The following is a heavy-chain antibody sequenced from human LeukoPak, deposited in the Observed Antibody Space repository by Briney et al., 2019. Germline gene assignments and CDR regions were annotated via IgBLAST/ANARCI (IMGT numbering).Heavy chain of an antibody. Sequence: PGGSLRLSCAASGFTVSSNYMSWVRQAPGKGLEWVSSISSSSSYIYYADSVKGRFTISRDNAKNSLYLQMNSLRAEDTAVYYCAKGHYDGSGYYYFDFWGQGTLVTVSS. CDR2: ISSSSSYI. V-gene: IGHV3-21*04. D-gene: IGHD3-22*01. CDR1: GFTVSSNY. J-gene: IGHJ4*02. CDR3: AKGHYDGSGYYYFDF.